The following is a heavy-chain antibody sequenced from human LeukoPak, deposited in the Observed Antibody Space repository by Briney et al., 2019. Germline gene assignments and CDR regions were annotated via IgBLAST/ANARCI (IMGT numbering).Heavy chain of an antibody. J-gene: IGHJ4*02. Sequence: GGSLRLSCAASGFTFSNYGMHWVRQAPGKGLEWLAYIRYDSSNDYYADSVKGRFTISRDDSKNTLYLQMNSLRAEDTAVYYCAKDPTMVRGVIGWGFDYWGQGTLVTVSS. CDR3: AKDPTMVRGVIGWGFDY. CDR1: GFTFSNYG. D-gene: IGHD3-10*01. V-gene: IGHV3-30*02. CDR2: IRYDSSND.